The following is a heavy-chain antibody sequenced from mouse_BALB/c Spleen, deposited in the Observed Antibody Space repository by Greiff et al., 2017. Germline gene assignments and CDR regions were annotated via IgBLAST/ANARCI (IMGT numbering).Heavy chain of an antibody. CDR2: ISSGSSTI. D-gene: IGHD1-2*01. Sequence: DVKVEESGGGLVQPGGSRKLSCAASGFTFSSFGMHWVRQAPEKGLEWVAYISSGSSTIYYADTVKGRFTISRDNPKNTLFLQMTSLRSEDTAMYYCAREGHYYGFYAMDYWGQGTSVTVSS. V-gene: IGHV5-17*02. CDR1: GFTFSSFG. CDR3: AREGHYYGFYAMDY. J-gene: IGHJ4*01.